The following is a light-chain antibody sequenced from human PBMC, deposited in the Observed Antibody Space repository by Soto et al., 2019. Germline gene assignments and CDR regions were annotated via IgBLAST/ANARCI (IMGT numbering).Light chain of an antibody. V-gene: IGLV2-14*01. J-gene: IGLJ1*01. CDR2: DVS. Sequence: QSVLTQPASVSGSPGQSITISCTGTSSDVSGYNYVSWYQQHPGKAPKLMIYDVSNRPSGVSNRFSGSKSGNTASLTISGRQAEDEADYYCSSYTSSNTYVFGTGTKVTVL. CDR1: SSDVSGYNY. CDR3: SSYTSSNTYV.